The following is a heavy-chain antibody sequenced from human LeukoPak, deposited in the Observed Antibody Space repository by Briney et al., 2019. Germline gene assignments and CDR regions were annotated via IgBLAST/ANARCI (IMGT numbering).Heavy chain of an antibody. Sequence: KPGGSLRLSCAASGFTFSDYTMTWLRQAPGKGLEWVSSISSSSYIYYADSVKGRFTISRDNAKNSLYLQMNSLRAEDTAVYYCAREAGHSDYWGQGTLVTVSS. CDR2: ISSSSYI. V-gene: IGHV3-69-1*01. D-gene: IGHD6-13*01. CDR3: AREAGHSDY. J-gene: IGHJ4*02. CDR1: GFTFSDYT.